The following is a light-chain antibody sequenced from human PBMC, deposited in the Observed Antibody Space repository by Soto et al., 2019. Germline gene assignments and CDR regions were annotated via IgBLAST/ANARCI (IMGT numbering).Light chain of an antibody. V-gene: IGKV1-5*03. CDR1: QSISSW. CDR3: QQHGRSPIT. J-gene: IGKJ5*01. Sequence: DIQMTQSPSTLSASVGDRVTITCRASQSISSWLAWYQQKPGKAPRLLIYKASDLESGVPSRFSGSGSGTDFTLTISRLEPEDFAVYYCQQHGRSPITFGQGTRLEIK. CDR2: KAS.